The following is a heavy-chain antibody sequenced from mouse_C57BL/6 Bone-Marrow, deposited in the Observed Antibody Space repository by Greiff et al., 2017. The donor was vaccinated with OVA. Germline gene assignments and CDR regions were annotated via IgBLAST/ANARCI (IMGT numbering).Heavy chain of an antibody. D-gene: IGHD2-1*01. V-gene: IGHV3-6*01. CDR1: GYSITSGYY. Sequence: EVKLQESGPGLVKPSQSLSLTCSVTGYSITSGYYWNWIRQFPGNKLEWMGYISYDGSNNYNPSLKNRISLTRDTSKNQFFLKLNSVTTEDTATYDCARGGNHLLWSYGDYWGQGTTLTVSS. CDR2: ISYDGSN. CDR3: ARGGNHLLWSYGDY. J-gene: IGHJ2*01.